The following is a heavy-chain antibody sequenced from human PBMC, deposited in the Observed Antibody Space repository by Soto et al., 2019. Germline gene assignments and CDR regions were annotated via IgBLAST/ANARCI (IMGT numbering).Heavy chain of an antibody. CDR3: VRTAREGAVAPHWFDR. D-gene: IGHD2-21*02. CDR1: GASIRSTGYY. Sequence: SETLSLTCTVSGASIRSTGYYWSWIRQAPGKGLEWIGYVYYTGSTYYNPSLMSRLTISVDTSKNQFSLKLTSGTAAETAVYYCVRTAREGAVAPHWFDRWGQGTQVTVSS. J-gene: IGHJ5*02. CDR2: VYYTGST. V-gene: IGHV4-30-4*01.